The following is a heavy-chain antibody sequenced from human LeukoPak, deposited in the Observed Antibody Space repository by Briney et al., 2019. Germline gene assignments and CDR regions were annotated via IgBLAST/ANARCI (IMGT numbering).Heavy chain of an antibody. Sequence: SETLSLTCTVSGGSISSSSHYWGWIRQPPGKGLEWIGSVYNSGSTYYNPSLKSRVTISVDTSKSQFSLELSSVTAADTAVYYCARRFGGSWFDPWGQGTLVTVSS. CDR3: ARRFGGSWFDP. J-gene: IGHJ5*02. CDR2: VYNSGST. CDR1: GGSISSSSHY. D-gene: IGHD3-16*01. V-gene: IGHV4-39*01.